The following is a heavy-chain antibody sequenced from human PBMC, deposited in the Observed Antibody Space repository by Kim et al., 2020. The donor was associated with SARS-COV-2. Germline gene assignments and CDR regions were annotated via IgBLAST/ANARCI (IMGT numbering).Heavy chain of an antibody. V-gene: IGHV4-34*01. J-gene: IGHJ6*02. Sequence: SETLSLTCAVYGGSFSGYYWSWIRQPPGKGLEWIGEINHSGSTNYNPSLKSRVTISVDTSKNQFSLKLSSVTAADTAVYYCARGDIRGYSYGRYYYYYGMDVWGQGTTVTVSS. CDR3: ARGDIRGYSYGRYYYYYGMDV. CDR2: INHSGST. D-gene: IGHD5-18*01. CDR1: GGSFSGYY.